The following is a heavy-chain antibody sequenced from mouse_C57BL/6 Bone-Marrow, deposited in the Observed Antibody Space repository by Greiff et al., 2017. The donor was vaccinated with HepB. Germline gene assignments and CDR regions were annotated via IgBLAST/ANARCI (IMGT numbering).Heavy chain of an antibody. CDR3: ARRYYYGSSYWYFDV. CDR2: IDPSDSYT. J-gene: IGHJ1*03. CDR1: GYTFTSYW. D-gene: IGHD1-1*01. Sequence: QVQLQHPGAELVKPGASVKLSCKASGYTFTSYWMQWVKQRPGQGLEWIGEIDPSDSYTNYNQKFKGKATLTVDTSSSTAYMQLSSLTSEDSAVYYCARRYYYGSSYWYFDVWGTGTTVTVSS. V-gene: IGHV1-50*01.